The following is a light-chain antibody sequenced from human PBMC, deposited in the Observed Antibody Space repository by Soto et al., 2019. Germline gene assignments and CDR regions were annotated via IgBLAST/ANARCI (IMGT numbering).Light chain of an antibody. CDR1: QSVSTN. V-gene: IGKV3-15*01. CDR3: QQYDNWPRT. CDR2: GAS. Sequence: EIVMTQSPATLSVSPGERATLSCRASQSVSTNLVWYQQKPGQAPRLLIYGASTRATGFPARFSGSGSGTAFTLTISSLQSEDFAVYYCQQYDNWPRTFGQGTKVEVK. J-gene: IGKJ1*01.